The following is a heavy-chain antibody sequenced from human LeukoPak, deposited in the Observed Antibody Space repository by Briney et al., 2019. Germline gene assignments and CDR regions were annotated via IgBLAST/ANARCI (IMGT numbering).Heavy chain of an antibody. J-gene: IGHJ4*02. V-gene: IGHV3-49*04. CDR3: TRDQTPYY. Sequence: QTGGSLRLSCAASEFIFSSYWMTWVRQAPGKGLEWVGFISSEAYGGTPEYAASVKGRFTISRDDSKSIAYLQMNSLKTEDTAVYYCTRDQTPYYWGQGTLVTVSS. CDR2: ISSEAYGGTP. CDR1: EFIFSSYW.